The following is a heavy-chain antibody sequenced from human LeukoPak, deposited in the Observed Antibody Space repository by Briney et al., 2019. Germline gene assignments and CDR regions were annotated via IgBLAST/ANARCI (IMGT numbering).Heavy chain of an antibody. Sequence: PSQTLSLTCTVSGGSISSGSYYWSWIRQPAGKGLEWIGRIYTSGSTNYNPSLKSRVTISVDTSKNQFSLKLSSVTAADTAVYYCARDTRGSKGNFQHWGQGTLVTVSS. CDR2: IYTSGST. D-gene: IGHD2-2*01. V-gene: IGHV4-61*02. J-gene: IGHJ1*01. CDR1: GGSISSGSYY. CDR3: ARDTRGSKGNFQH.